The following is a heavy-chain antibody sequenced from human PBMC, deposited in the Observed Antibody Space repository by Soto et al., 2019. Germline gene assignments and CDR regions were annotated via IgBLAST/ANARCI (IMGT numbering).Heavy chain of an antibody. V-gene: IGHV1-69*19. CDR3: AREVHVHTPAFVY. CDR2: ISPMFGAA. Sequence: VQLVQSGAEMKKPGSSVKVSCQSSGGTLNTYAMNWVRQAPGQGPEWMGDISPMFGAANYAPKFQDRVTITADESTGSSYMQLSSLTSEDTALYFCAREVHVHTPAFVYWGQGTLVTVSS. J-gene: IGHJ4*02. CDR1: GGTLNTYA. D-gene: IGHD3-10*02.